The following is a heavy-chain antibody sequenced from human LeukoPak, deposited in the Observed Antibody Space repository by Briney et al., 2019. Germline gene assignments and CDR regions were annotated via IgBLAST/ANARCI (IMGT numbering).Heavy chain of an antibody. Sequence: GGSLRLSCTASGFTFGDYAMSWVRQAPGKGLEGVGFIRSKAYGGTTEYAASVKGRFTISRDDSKSIAYLQMNSLKTKDTAVYYCTRDPSKEYYDFWSGYSPNWFDPWGQGTLVTVSS. V-gene: IGHV3-49*04. CDR3: TRDPSKEYYDFWSGYSPNWFDP. J-gene: IGHJ5*02. D-gene: IGHD3-3*01. CDR1: GFTFGDYA. CDR2: IRSKAYGGTT.